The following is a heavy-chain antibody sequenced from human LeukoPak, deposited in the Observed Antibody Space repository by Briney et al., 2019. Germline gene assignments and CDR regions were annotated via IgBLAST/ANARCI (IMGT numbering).Heavy chain of an antibody. CDR1: GFTFSSYA. CDR2: ISYDGSNK. V-gene: IGHV3-30*04. D-gene: IGHD5-18*01. Sequence: GGSLRLSCAASGFTFSSYAMHWVRQAPGKGLEWVAVISYDGSNKYYADSVKGRFTISRDNSKNTLYLQMNSLRAEDTAVYYCAKAHLRGYSYGYGVDYWGQGTLVTVSS. CDR3: AKAHLRGYSYGYGVDY. J-gene: IGHJ4*02.